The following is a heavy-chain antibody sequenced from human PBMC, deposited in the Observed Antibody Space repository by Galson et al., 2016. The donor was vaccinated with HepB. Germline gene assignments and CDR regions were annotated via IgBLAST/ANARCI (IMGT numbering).Heavy chain of an antibody. CDR1: GFTFSRHW. CDR2: LKSDGSST. D-gene: IGHD6-13*01. J-gene: IGHJ4*02. Sequence: SLRLSCAASGFTFSRHWMHWVRQAPGKGLVCVSRLKSDGSSTYYADSVKGRFTISRDNAKNTLYLQMNSLRAEDTAVYYCRIGAAGIDYWGQGTLVIVSS. V-gene: IGHV3-74*01. CDR3: RIGAAGIDY.